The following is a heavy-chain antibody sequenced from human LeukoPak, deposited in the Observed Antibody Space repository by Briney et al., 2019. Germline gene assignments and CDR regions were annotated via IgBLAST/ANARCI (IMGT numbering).Heavy chain of an antibody. J-gene: IGHJ4*02. D-gene: IGHD4/OR15-4a*01. V-gene: IGHV3-74*01. CDR2: FDSDGTTT. CDR3: ATSPTIKGGLDS. Sequence: GGSLRPSCAVSGFTVSSCCLHWVRQAPGKELVWVSRFDSDGTTTTYADSVKGRFTISRDVAKNTVYLQMNSLRAEDTAVYYCATSPTIKGGLDSWGQGTLVTVSS. CDR1: GFTVSSCC.